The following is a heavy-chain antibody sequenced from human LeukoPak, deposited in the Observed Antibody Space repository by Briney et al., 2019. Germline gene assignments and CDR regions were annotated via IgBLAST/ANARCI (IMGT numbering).Heavy chain of an antibody. V-gene: IGHV1-18*01. CDR2: ISAYNGNT. CDR3: ARSQERITMVRGVIISWFDP. D-gene: IGHD3-10*01. Sequence: ASVKVSCKASGYTFTSYGISWVRQAPGQGLEWMGWISAYNGNTNYAQKLQGRVTMTTDTSTSTAYMELRSLRSDDTAVYYCARSQERITMVRGVIISWFDPWGQGTLVTVSS. J-gene: IGHJ5*02. CDR1: GYTFTSYG.